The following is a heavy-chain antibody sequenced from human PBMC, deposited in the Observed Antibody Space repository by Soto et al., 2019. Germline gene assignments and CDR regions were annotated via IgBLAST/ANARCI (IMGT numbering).Heavy chain of an antibody. CDR2: IWYDGTKK. D-gene: IGHD6-19*01. CDR1: GFSLRTYG. Sequence: ESGGGVVQSGRSLTLSCAASGFSLRTYGMQWLRRAPGKGLEWVAFIWYDGTKKFYANSVKGRSTISKDNSNNILFLQMSGLRAEDTAVYYCARDVVTAVAGSVNWFDSWGQGTLVTVSS. V-gene: IGHV3-33*01. CDR3: ARDVVTAVAGSVNWFDS. J-gene: IGHJ5*01.